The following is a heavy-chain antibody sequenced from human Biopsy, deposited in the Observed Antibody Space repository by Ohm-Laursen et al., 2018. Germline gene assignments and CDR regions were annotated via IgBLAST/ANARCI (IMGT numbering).Heavy chain of an antibody. CDR1: GFTFSDYY. CDR3: ARFPDFWSGYYVDS. J-gene: IGHJ4*02. V-gene: IGHV3-11*01. Sequence: SLRLSCAASGFTFSDYYMSWIRQASGKGLEWISYLSSRGSNIYYADSVKGRFTVSRDNANNSLFLQMNSLRAEDTAVYYCARFPDFWSGYYVDSWGQGTLVTVSS. CDR2: LSSRGSNI. D-gene: IGHD3-3*01.